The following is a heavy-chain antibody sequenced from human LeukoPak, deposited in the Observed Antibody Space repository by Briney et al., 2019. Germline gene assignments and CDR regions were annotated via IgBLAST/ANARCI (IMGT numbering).Heavy chain of an antibody. CDR2: IYYSGST. J-gene: IGHJ6*02. D-gene: IGHD4-11*01. CDR1: GGSISSYY. CDR3: ARGGTVTLYYYYGMDV. Sequence: PSETLSLTCTVPGGSISSYYWSWIRQPPGKGLEWIGYIYYSGSTNYNPSLKSRVTISVDTSKNQFSLKLSSVTAADTAVYYCARGGTVTLYYYYGMDVWGQGTTVTVSS. V-gene: IGHV4-59*01.